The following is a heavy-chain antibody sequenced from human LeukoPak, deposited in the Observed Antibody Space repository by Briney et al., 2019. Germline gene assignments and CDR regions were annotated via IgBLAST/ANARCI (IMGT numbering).Heavy chain of an antibody. D-gene: IGHD5-18*01. CDR1: GFTFSSYA. CDR2: ISWNSGSI. V-gene: IGHV3-9*01. Sequence: GGSLRLSCAASGFTFSSYAMSWVRQAPGKGLEWVSGISWNSGSIGYADSVKGRFTISRDNAKNSLYLQMNSLRAEDTALYYCAKDIGIQPGYGADYWGQGTLVTVSS. J-gene: IGHJ4*02. CDR3: AKDIGIQPGYGADY.